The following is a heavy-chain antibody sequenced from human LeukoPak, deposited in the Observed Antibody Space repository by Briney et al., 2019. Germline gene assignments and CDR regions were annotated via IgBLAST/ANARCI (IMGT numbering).Heavy chain of an antibody. CDR1: GFTFSTYW. Sequence: GGSLRLSCAASGFTFSTYWMTWVRQAPGKGLEWVANIRPDGSETYYVDPVKGRFTISRDNAKSFLHLQMNSLRGEDSAVYYCGGFGYEAAVDLWGQGTLVTVSS. CDR3: GGFGYEAAVDL. J-gene: IGHJ4*02. V-gene: IGHV3-7*01. CDR2: IRPDGSET. D-gene: IGHD6-13*01.